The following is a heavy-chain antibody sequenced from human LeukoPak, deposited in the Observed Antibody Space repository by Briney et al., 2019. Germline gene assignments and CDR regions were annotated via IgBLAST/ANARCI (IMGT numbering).Heavy chain of an antibody. CDR1: GYSFTSHY. V-gene: IGHV1-18*04. Sequence: EASVKVSCKASGYSFTSHYMHWVRQAPGQGLEWMGWISAYNGNTNYAQKLQGRVTMTTDTSTSTAYMELRSLRSDDTAVYYCARTLVGALDYWGQGTLVTVSS. CDR2: ISAYNGNT. J-gene: IGHJ4*02. CDR3: ARTLVGALDY. D-gene: IGHD1-26*01.